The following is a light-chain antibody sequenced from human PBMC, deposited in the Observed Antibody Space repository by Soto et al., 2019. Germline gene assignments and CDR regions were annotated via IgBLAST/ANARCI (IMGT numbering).Light chain of an antibody. V-gene: IGLV4-69*01. CDR3: QSLGTGIQV. CDR2: INYDGTH. J-gene: IGLJ3*02. Sequence: QSVLPQSPSASASLGASVKLTCTLSSGYSTYAIAWHQQQSEKGPRFLMKINYDGTHSKGDGFFDRFSGSSSGAERHLTISSLQSEDEADYYGQSLGTGIQVFGGGTKLTVL. CDR1: SGYSTYA.